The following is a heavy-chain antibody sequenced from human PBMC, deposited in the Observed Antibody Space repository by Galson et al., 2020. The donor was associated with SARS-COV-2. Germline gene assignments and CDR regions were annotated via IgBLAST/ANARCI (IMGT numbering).Heavy chain of an antibody. Sequence: SETLSLTCTVSGYSISSDYYWGWIRQPPGKGLEWIGSIYHSGSTYYNPSLKSRVTISVDTSNNQLSLKLNSVTAADTAVYYCARDPINDYGDWVGWYFDLWGRGTLVTVSS. CDR3: ARDPINDYGDWVGWYFDL. CDR1: GYSISSDYY. J-gene: IGHJ2*01. V-gene: IGHV4-38-2*02. D-gene: IGHD4-17*01. CDR2: IYHSGST.